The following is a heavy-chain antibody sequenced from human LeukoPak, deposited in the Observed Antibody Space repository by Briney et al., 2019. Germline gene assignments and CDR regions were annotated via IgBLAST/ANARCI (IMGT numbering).Heavy chain of an antibody. CDR3: ARGDYYDSSGIDS. CDR2: IYYSGST. V-gene: IGHV4-59*01. J-gene: IGHJ4*02. D-gene: IGHD3-22*01. CDR1: GGSISTYY. Sequence: SETLSLTCTVSGGSISTYYWSWIRQPPGKGLEWIGYIYYSGSTNCNPSLKSRVTISVDTSKNQFSLKLISVTAADTAVYYCARGDYYDSSGIDSWGQGTLVTVSS.